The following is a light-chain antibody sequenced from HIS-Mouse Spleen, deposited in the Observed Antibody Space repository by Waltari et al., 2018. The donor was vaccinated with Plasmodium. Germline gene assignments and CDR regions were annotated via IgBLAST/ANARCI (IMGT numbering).Light chain of an antibody. CDR2: DVR. Sequence: QSALTQPASVSGSPGPSITISCTGTSSDVGGYNYVYLYQQHPGKAPKLMIYDVRSRPSGVSNRFSGSKSGNTASLTISGLQAEDEADYYCSSYTSSSTLVFGGGTKLTVL. CDR3: SSYTSSSTLV. V-gene: IGLV2-14*03. CDR1: SSDVGGYNY. J-gene: IGLJ3*02.